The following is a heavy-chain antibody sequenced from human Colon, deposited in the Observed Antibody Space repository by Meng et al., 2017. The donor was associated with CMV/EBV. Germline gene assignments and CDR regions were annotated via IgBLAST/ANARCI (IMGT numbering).Heavy chain of an antibody. CDR2: IYSGGST. D-gene: IGHD5-24*01. V-gene: IGHV3-53*01. J-gene: IGHJ6*02. CDR1: GFTVSSNY. CDR3: ARDLRVARLQSHYYGMDV. Sequence: ESLKISCAASGFTVSSNYMSWVRQAPGKGLEWVSVIYSGGSTYYADSVKGRFTISRDNSKNTLYLQMNSLRAEDTAVYYCARDLRVARLQSHYYGMDVWGQGTTVTVSS.